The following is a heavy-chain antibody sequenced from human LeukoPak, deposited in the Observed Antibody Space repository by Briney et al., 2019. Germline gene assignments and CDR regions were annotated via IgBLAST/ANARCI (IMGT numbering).Heavy chain of an antibody. V-gene: IGHV3-11*01. Sequence: GGSLRHSCAASGFTFSDYYMSWIRQAPGKGLEWVSYISSSGSAIYYADSVQGRFTISRDNAKNSLYLQVNSLRAEDTAVYYCARERNSYFDYWGQGTLVTVSS. CDR3: ARERNSYFDY. CDR2: ISSSGSAI. CDR1: GFTFSDYY. D-gene: IGHD1-14*01. J-gene: IGHJ4*02.